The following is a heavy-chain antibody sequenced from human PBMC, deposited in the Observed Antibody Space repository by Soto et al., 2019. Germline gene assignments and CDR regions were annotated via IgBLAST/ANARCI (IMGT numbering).Heavy chain of an antibody. CDR1: GFSFSIYA. J-gene: IGHJ4*02. CDR3: AKDPTSYDSSAQFDS. Sequence: VGSLRLSCAASGFSFSIYAMNWVRQAPGKGLEWVSGISGGGGSTYHADSVKGRFTISRDNSKNTLYLQMNSLRAEDTAVYYCAKDPTSYDSSAQFDSWGQGTLVTVSS. V-gene: IGHV3-23*01. D-gene: IGHD3-22*01. CDR2: ISGGGGST.